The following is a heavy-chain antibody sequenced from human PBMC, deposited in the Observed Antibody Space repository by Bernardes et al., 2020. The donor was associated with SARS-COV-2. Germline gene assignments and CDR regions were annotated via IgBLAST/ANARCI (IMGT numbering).Heavy chain of an antibody. CDR1: GFTFSSYS. D-gene: IGHD3-16*02. Sequence: GGSLRLSCAASGFTFSSYSMNWVRQAPGKGLEWVSSISSSSSYIYYADSVKGRFTISRDNAKNSLYLQMNSLRAEDTAVYYCARVGIMITFGGVIAPQYFYGMDVWGQGTTVTVSS. J-gene: IGHJ6*02. CDR2: ISSSSSYI. CDR3: ARVGIMITFGGVIAPQYFYGMDV. V-gene: IGHV3-21*01.